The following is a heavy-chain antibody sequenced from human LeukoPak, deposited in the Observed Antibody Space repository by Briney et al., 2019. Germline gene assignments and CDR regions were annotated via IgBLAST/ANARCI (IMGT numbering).Heavy chain of an antibody. CDR2: ISSSSLSI. Sequence: GGSLRLSCAASGFTFSDFGMTWVRQAPGKGLEWVSYISSSSLSIYYADSVKGRFTISRNNARNSLYLQMNSLRAEDTAMYYCARDATPTQLWFRGSFDYWGLGALVTVAS. J-gene: IGHJ4*02. CDR1: GFTFSDFG. V-gene: IGHV3-48*01. CDR3: ARDATPTQLWFRGSFDY. D-gene: IGHD5-18*01.